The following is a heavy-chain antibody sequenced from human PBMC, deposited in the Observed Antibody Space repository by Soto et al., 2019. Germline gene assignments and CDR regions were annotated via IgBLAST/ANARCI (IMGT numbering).Heavy chain of an antibody. D-gene: IGHD3-3*01. V-gene: IGHV1-69*01. CDR3: ARDRATDDFWSGYTYNWFDP. CDR2: IIPIFGTA. Sequence: QVQLVQSGAEVKKPGSSVKVSCKASGGTFSSYAISWVRQAPGQGLEWRGGIIPIFGTANYAQKFQGRVTITADESTSTAYMELSSLRSEDTAVYYCARDRATDDFWSGYTYNWFDPWCQGTMVTVSS. CDR1: GGTFSSYA. J-gene: IGHJ5*02.